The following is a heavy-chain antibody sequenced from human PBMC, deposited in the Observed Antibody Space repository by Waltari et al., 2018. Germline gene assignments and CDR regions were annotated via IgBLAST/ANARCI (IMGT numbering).Heavy chain of an antibody. D-gene: IGHD3-10*01. V-gene: IGHV1-2*04. CDR3: ARDLDGSGSYSPFDY. CDR2: INPNSGGT. J-gene: IGHJ4*02. CDR1: GYTLTGYY. Sequence: QVQLVQSGAEVKKPGASVTVSCKASGYTLTGYYLPWVRHAPGQGLEWMGWINPNSGGTNYAQKFQGWVTMTRDTSISTAYMELSRLRSDDTAVYYCARDLDGSGSYSPFDYWGQGTLVTVSS.